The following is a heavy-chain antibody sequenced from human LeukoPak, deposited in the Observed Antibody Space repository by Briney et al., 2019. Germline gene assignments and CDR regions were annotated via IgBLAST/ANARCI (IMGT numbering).Heavy chain of an antibody. CDR3: AKNGDRGAYCSGGTCYPYYYYNMDV. D-gene: IGHD2-15*01. CDR2: IKQDGSEK. V-gene: IGHV3-7*03. Sequence: GGSLRLSCAASEFTFSSYWMRWVRQAPGKGLEWVANIKQDGSEKNYVDSVKGRFTISRDNAKNSMYLQMNSLRAEDTAIYSCAKNGDRGAYCSGGTCYPYYYYNMDVWGKGTTVTISS. CDR1: EFTFSSYW. J-gene: IGHJ6*03.